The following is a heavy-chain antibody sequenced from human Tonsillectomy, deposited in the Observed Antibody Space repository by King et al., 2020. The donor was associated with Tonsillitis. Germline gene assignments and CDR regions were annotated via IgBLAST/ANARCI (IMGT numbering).Heavy chain of an antibody. D-gene: IGHD6-6*01. V-gene: IGHV3-23*03. CDR2: IYSGGTTT. CDR1: GFTFSKHA. CDR3: AKGSIAMEY. Sequence: VQLVESGGGLVQPGGSLRLSCAVSGFTFSKHAMSWVRQAPGKRLDWVSVIYSGGTTTYYAASVKGRFTISRDNSKNTLYLQMNNLRVEDTAIYYCAKGSIAMEYWGLGTVVTVSS. J-gene: IGHJ4*02.